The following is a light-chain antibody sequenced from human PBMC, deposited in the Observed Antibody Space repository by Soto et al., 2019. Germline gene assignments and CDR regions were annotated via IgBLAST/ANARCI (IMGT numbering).Light chain of an antibody. J-gene: IGLJ1*01. CDR1: SSDVGAYNY. CDR2: EVS. V-gene: IGLV2-8*01. Sequence: QSALTQPPSASGSPGQSVTISCTGTSSDVGAYNYVSWYQQLPGKAPKLIIYEVSKRPSGVPDRFSGSKSGNTASLTVSGLQAEDEADYYCTSHAGTYSFFYVFGPGTKLTV. CDR3: TSHAGTYSFFYV.